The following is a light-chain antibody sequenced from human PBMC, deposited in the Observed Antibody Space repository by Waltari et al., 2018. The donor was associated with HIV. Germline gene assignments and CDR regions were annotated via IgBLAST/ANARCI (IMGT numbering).Light chain of an antibody. Sequence: HSALTQPASVSGPHGQSITISCAGTSSDVGDYDYVSWYHHPPGHAPKLVIYEVTNRPLGVSERFSGSKSGNTASLTISYLLTEDEGFYYCASFTSNTWVFVGGTEVTVL. CDR2: EVT. CDR1: SSDVGDYDY. J-gene: IGLJ3*02. V-gene: IGLV2-14*01. CDR3: ASFTSNTWV.